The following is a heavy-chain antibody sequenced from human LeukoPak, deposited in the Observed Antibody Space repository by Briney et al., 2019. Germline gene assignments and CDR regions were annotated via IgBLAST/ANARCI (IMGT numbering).Heavy chain of an antibody. J-gene: IGHJ4*02. CDR1: GGSFSGYY. D-gene: IGHD3-16*01. Sequence: SETLSLTCAVYGGSFSGYYWSWIRQPLGKGLEWIGEINHSGNTNYNPSLKRRVTISIDTSKNQFSLKLNSVTAADSAVYYCARTPPPGATAYGAVDYWGQGTLVTVSS. V-gene: IGHV4-34*01. CDR3: ARTPPPGATAYGAVDY. CDR2: INHSGNT.